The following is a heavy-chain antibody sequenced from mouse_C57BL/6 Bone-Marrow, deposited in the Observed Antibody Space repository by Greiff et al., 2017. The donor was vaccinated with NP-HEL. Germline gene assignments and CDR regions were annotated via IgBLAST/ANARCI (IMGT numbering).Heavy chain of an antibody. CDR3: SYGSSSYAMDY. CDR2: IRSKSNNYAT. D-gene: IGHD1-1*01. Sequence: GGGLVQPKGSLKLSCAASGFSFNTYAMNWVRQAPGKGLEWVARIRSKSNNYATYYADSVKDRFTISRDDSESMLYLQMNNLKTEDTAMYYCSYGSSSYAMDYWGQGTSVTVSS. V-gene: IGHV10-1*01. J-gene: IGHJ4*01. CDR1: GFSFNTYA.